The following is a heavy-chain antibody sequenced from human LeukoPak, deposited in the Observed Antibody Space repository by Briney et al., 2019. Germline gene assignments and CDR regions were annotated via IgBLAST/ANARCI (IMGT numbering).Heavy chain of an antibody. V-gene: IGHV1-18*01. D-gene: IGHD6-19*01. Sequence: ASVKVSCKASGYTFRSYSINWVRQAPGQGLEWVGWVSPYNGNTKYAQRVQGRVTMTTDTSTSTAYMELSSLSSDDTAVYYCARGAVAGRRFDYWGQGTLVTVSS. J-gene: IGHJ4*02. CDR3: ARGAVAGRRFDY. CDR1: GYTFRSYS. CDR2: VSPYNGNT.